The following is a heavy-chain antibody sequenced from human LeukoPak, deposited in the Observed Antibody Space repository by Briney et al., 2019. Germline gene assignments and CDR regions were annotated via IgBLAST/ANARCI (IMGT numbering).Heavy chain of an antibody. CDR3: AKTGGYVYYFDY. V-gene: IGHV3-23*01. Sequence: GGSLRLSCAASRFTFSSYAMSWVRQDPGKGLEWVSTICGSGGNTYFADSVKGRFTISRNNSKNTLYLQMNSLRAEDTAVYYCAKTGGYVYYFDYWGQGTLVTVSS. CDR2: ICGSGGNT. J-gene: IGHJ4*02. D-gene: IGHD3-22*01. CDR1: RFTFSSYA.